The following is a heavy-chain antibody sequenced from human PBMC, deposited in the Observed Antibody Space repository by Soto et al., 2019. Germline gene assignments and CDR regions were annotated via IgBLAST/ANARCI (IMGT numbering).Heavy chain of an antibody. J-gene: IGHJ3*02. V-gene: IGHV3-72*01. CDR3: ARSGSYAAFHI. D-gene: IGHD1-26*01. Sequence: EVQLVESGGGLVQPGGSLRLSCVASGFTFSDHYMDWVRQAPGKGLAWVGRTRNKANSYTTEYAASVKGRFSISRDGSKNSLYLQMNSLQTEDTAVYYCARSGSYAAFHIWGQGTMVTVSS. CDR2: TRNKANSYTT. CDR1: GFTFSDHY.